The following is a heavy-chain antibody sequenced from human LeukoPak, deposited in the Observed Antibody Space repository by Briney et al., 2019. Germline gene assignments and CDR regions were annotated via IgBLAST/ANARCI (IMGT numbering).Heavy chain of an antibody. Sequence: ASVKVSSTASGYTFTSYGISWVRQAPGQGLEWLGWISAYNGNTNYAQKLQGRVTMTTDTSTSTAYMELRSLRSNDTAVYYCARGRRQLERQMYWFDPWGQGTLVTVSS. CDR1: GYTFTSYG. V-gene: IGHV1-18*01. CDR3: ARGRRQLERQMYWFDP. CDR2: ISAYNGNT. J-gene: IGHJ5*02. D-gene: IGHD1-1*01.